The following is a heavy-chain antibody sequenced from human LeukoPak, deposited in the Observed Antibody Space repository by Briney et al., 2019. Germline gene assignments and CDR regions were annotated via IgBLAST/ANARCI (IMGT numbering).Heavy chain of an antibody. CDR2: ISSSSSTV. V-gene: IGHV3-48*01. J-gene: IGHJ4*02. Sequence: GGSLRLSCAASGFTLSSYGMNWVRQAPGKGLEWFSYISSSSSTVYYADSVRGRFSVSRDNAKNSVYLQMNSLRVEDTAVYYCARGVSTVFNPVDYWGQGTLVTVSS. D-gene: IGHD4-17*01. CDR3: ARGVSTVFNPVDY. CDR1: GFTLSSYG.